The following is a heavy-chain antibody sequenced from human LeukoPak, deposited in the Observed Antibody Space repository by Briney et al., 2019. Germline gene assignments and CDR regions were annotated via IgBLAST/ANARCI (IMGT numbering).Heavy chain of an antibody. Sequence: PSETLSLTCAVYGGSLSGYYWSWIRQPPGKGLGWIGEINHSGSTNYNPSLKSRVTISVDTSKNQFSLELSSVTAADTAVYYCASGASGGVVAAFDYWGQGTLVTVSS. J-gene: IGHJ4*02. CDR2: INHSGST. D-gene: IGHD2-15*01. CDR3: ASGASGGVVAAFDY. V-gene: IGHV4-34*01. CDR1: GGSLSGYY.